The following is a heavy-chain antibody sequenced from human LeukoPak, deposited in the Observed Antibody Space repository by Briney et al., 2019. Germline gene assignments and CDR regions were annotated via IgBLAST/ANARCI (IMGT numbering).Heavy chain of an antibody. D-gene: IGHD6-19*01. V-gene: IGHV4-59*01. CDR3: ASIPVSGAPLSN. CDR2: IYYSGST. J-gene: IGHJ4*02. Sequence: SETLSLTCTVSGYSISSLYWSWIRQPPGKGLEWIAYIYYSGSTTYNPSLKSRVTMSVDTSKNQFSLKLTSVTAADTAVYYCASIPVSGAPLSNWGQGTLVTVSS. CDR1: GYSISSLY.